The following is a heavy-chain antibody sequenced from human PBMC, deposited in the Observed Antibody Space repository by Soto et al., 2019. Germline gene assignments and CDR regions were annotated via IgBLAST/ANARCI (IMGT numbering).Heavy chain of an antibody. V-gene: IGHV1-18*01. CDR3: ARGRYGDY. CDR2: ISAHNGNT. CDR1: GYTFTSYG. D-gene: IGHD1-1*01. Sequence: QVHLVQSGAEVKKPGASVKVSCKASGYTFTSYGITWVRQAPGQGLEWMGWISAHNGNTDYAQKLQGRVIVTRDTSTSTACMELRILISDDTAVDYCARGRYGDYWGQGALVTVSS. J-gene: IGHJ4*02.